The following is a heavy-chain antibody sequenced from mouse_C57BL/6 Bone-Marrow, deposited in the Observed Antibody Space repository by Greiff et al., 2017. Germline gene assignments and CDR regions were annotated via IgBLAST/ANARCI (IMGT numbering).Heavy chain of an antibody. J-gene: IGHJ4*01. D-gene: IGHD1-1*01. CDR3: AREGFITTMDY. V-gene: IGHV1-69*01. CDR1: GYTFTSYW. CDR2: IDPSDSYT. Sequence: VQLQQPGAELVMPGASVQLSCKASGYTFTSYWMHWVKQRPGQGLEWIGEIDPSDSYTNYNQKFKGKSTLTVDKSSTTAYMHRSGLTSEDSAVYYCAREGFITTMDYWGQGTSVTVSS.